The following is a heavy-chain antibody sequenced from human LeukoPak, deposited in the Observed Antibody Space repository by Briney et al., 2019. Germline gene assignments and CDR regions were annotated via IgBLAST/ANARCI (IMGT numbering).Heavy chain of an antibody. Sequence: ASVKVSCKASGYTFGNFGVSWVRLRQAPGQGLEWMGWISAYNGNTNYAQSFQGRVTMTTDTSTDTAYMELRSLRSDDTAVYYCARDLAVGYDFVTGYWTPDFYYYGMDVWGQGTTVTVSS. V-gene: IGHV1-18*01. D-gene: IGHD3-9*01. CDR3: ARDLAVGYDFVTGYWTPDFYYYGMDV. J-gene: IGHJ6*02. CDR1: GYTFGNFG. CDR2: ISAYNGNT.